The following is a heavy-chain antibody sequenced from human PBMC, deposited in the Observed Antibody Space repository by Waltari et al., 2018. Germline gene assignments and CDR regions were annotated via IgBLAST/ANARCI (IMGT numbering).Heavy chain of an antibody. CDR2: IYTSGSN. CDR3: ARDHYCSGGACYPGGSAFDI. CDR1: GGSISGYY. Sequence: QVLLQESGPRLVKPSETLSLTCTVSGGSISGYYWNWIRQPPGKGLEWIGRIYTSGSNNDNPSLKSRVTISINTSNNQFSLKLSSVTAADTAVYYCARDHYCSGGACYPGGSAFDIWGQGTMVTVSS. V-gene: IGHV4-4*07. D-gene: IGHD2-15*01. J-gene: IGHJ3*02.